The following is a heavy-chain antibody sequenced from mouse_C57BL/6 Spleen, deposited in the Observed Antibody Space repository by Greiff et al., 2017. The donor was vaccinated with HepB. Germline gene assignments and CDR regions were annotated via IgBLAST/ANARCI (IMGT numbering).Heavy chain of an antibody. D-gene: IGHD2-10*02. CDR1: GYTFTSYW. CDR2: IDPSDSYT. CDR3: ARSYGKYYFDY. J-gene: IGHJ2*01. Sequence: QVQLQQPGAELVMPGASVKLSCKASGYTFTSYWMHWVKQRPGQGLEWIGVIDPSDSYTNYNQKFKGKSTLTVDKSSSTAYMQLSSLTSEDSAVYYCARSYGKYYFDYWGQGTTLTVSS. V-gene: IGHV1-69*01.